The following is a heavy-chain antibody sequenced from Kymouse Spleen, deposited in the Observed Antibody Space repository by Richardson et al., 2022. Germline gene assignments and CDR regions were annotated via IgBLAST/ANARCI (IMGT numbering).Heavy chain of an antibody. CDR3: AAGRGWNYVNNWFDP. CDR1: GFTFTSSA. Sequence: QMQLVQSGPEVKKPGTSVKVSCKASGFTFTSSAVQWVRQARGQRLEWIGWIVVGSGNTNYAQKFQERVTITRDMSTSTAYMELSSLRSEDTAVYYCAAGRGWNYVNNWFDPWGQGTLVTVSS. D-gene: IGHD1-7*01. CDR2: IVVGSGNT. J-gene: IGHJ5*02. V-gene: IGHV1-58*01.